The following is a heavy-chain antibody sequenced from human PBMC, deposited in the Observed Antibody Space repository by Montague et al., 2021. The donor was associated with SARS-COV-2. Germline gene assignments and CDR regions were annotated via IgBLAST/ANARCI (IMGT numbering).Heavy chain of an antibody. Sequence: SLRFSCAASGFTFSSYSMNWVRQAPGKGPEWVSSISSSSSYIYYADSVKGRFTISRDNAKNSLYLQMNSLRAEDTAVYYCARDDYVWGSYRYSQYNWFDPWGQGTLVTVSS. CDR3: ARDDYVWGSYRYSQYNWFDP. J-gene: IGHJ5*02. D-gene: IGHD3-16*02. CDR1: GFTFSSYS. CDR2: ISSSSSYI. V-gene: IGHV3-21*01.